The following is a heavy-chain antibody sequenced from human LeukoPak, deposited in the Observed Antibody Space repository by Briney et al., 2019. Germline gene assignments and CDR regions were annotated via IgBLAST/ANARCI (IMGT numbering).Heavy chain of an antibody. J-gene: IGHJ4*02. Sequence: ASVKVSCKASGYTFTGYYMHWVRQAPGQGLEWLGWINPNSGDTKYSQKFQGRVTMTRDTSISTAYMELSRLRSDDTAVYYCATQRGSYLWGTDFDYWGQGTLVTVSS. V-gene: IGHV1-2*02. CDR1: GYTFTGYY. CDR2: INPNSGDT. D-gene: IGHD3-16*01. CDR3: ATQRGSYLWGTDFDY.